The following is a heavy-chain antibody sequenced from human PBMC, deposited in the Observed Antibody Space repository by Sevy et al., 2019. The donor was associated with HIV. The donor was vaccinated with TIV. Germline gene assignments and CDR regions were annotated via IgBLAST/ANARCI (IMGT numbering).Heavy chain of an antibody. CDR2: ISAGGYST. Sequence: GGSLRLSCAASGIAFSTYAMFWVRQAPGKGLEWVSSISAGGYSTYYADSVKGRFTLSRDNSRNTLDLQMNSLRADDTAVYYCARLPQWLGPSFDSWGQGTLVTVSS. D-gene: IGHD6-19*01. CDR3: ARLPQWLGPSFDS. CDR1: GIAFSTYA. J-gene: IGHJ4*02. V-gene: IGHV3-23*01.